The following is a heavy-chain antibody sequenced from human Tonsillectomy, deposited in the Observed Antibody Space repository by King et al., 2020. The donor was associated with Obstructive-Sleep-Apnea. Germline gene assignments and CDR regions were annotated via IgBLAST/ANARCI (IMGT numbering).Heavy chain of an antibody. V-gene: IGHV5-10-1*03. CDR2: IDPSDSYT. J-gene: IGHJ6*02. CDR3: ARRTAGMNYYYYGMDV. Sequence: QLVQSGAEVKKPGESLRISCKGSGYSFTSYWISWVRQMPGKGLEWMGRIDPSDSYTNYSPSFQGHVTISADKSISTAYLQWSSLKASDTAMYYCARRTAGMNYYYYGMDVWGQGTTVTVSS. D-gene: IGHD6-13*01. CDR1: GYSFTSYW.